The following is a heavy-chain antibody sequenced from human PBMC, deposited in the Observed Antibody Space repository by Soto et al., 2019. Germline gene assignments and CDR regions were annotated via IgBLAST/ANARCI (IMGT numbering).Heavy chain of an antibody. CDR3: ASLQLTYSSSWLDDAFDI. D-gene: IGHD6-13*01. V-gene: IGHV1-18*01. Sequence: GASVKVSCKASGYTFTSYGISWGRQAPGQGLEWTGWISAYNGNTNYAQKLQGRVTMTTDTSTSTAYMELRSLRSDDTAVYYCASLQLTYSSSWLDDAFDIWGQGTMVTVSS. CDR1: GYTFTSYG. CDR2: ISAYNGNT. J-gene: IGHJ3*02.